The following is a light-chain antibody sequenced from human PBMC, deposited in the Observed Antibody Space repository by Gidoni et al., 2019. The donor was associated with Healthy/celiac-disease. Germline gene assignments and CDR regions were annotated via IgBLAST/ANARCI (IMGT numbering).Light chain of an antibody. Sequence: DIRMSQPPPSVSASVGDRVTVTCRARQGISIWYAWYQQKPEKAPKLLIYAAASLQSGIPSTVSGSGSGTDFTLTISSRQPEDFATYYCQHANSFPCLTFGGGTKVEIK. V-gene: IGKV1D-12*01. CDR2: AAA. J-gene: IGKJ4*01. CDR3: QHANSFPCLT. CDR1: QGISIW.